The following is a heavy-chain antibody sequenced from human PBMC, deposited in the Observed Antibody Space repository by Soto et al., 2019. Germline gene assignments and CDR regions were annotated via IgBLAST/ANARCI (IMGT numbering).Heavy chain of an antibody. J-gene: IGHJ5*02. CDR1: GGSISSGGYY. V-gene: IGHV4-31*03. Sequence: SETMSLTCTVSGGSISSGGYYWSWIRKHPGKGLEWIGYIYYSGSTYYNPSLKSRVTISVDTSKNQFSLKLSSVTAADTAVYYCARSEIVVVPAAYGGWFDPWGQGTLVTVSS. CDR3: ARSEIVVVPAAYGGWFDP. CDR2: IYYSGST. D-gene: IGHD2-2*01.